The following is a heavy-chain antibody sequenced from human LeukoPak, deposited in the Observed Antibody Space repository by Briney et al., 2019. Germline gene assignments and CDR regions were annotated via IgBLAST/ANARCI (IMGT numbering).Heavy chain of an antibody. D-gene: IGHD2-2*01. CDR1: GFTFSSYE. Sequence: GGSPRLSCAASGFTFSSYEMRWVRQAPGKGLEWVSYIATSGSAIYYADSVKGRFTISRDDAKNSLYLQMNSLRVEDMAVYYCVRGGYCSSTICYWYNAFDMWGQGTMVTVSS. V-gene: IGHV3-48*03. J-gene: IGHJ3*02. CDR2: IATSGSAI. CDR3: VRGGYCSSTICYWYNAFDM.